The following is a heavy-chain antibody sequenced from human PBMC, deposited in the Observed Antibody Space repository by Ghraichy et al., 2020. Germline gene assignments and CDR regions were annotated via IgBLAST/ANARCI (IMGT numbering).Heavy chain of an antibody. Sequence: GGSLRLSCAASGFTFSSYAMSWVRQAPGKGLEWVSVISGSGGSTYYADSVKGRFTISRDTSKNTLYLQMNSLRAEDTAVYYCAKDRLDGSSSRADLFDYWSQGTLVTVSS. D-gene: IGHD6-6*01. J-gene: IGHJ4*02. CDR2: ISGSGGST. CDR1: GFTFSSYA. V-gene: IGHV3-23*01. CDR3: AKDRLDGSSSRADLFDY.